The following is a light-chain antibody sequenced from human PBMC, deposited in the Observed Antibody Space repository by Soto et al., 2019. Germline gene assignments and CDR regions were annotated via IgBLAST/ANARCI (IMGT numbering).Light chain of an antibody. J-gene: IGKJ5*01. CDR1: QSVSSN. Sequence: EIVMTQSPATLSVSPGERATLSCRASQSVSSNLAWYQQKPGQAPRLLIYGASTRATGIPARFSGSGSGTEFTLTITSLETEDFALYECQQRSNWTITFGQGTRLEIK. V-gene: IGKV3-15*01. CDR3: QQRSNWTIT. CDR2: GAS.